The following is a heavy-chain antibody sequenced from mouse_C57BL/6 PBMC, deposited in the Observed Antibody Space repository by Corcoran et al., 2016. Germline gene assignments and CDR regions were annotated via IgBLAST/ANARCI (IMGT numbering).Heavy chain of an antibody. V-gene: IGHV3-6*01. Sequence: DVQLQESGPGLVKPSQSLSLTCSVTGYSITSGYYWNWIRQFPGNKLEWMGYISYDGSNNYNPSPKNRISITRDTSKNQFFLKLNSVTTEDTATYYCASHYYAQLGNWYFDVWGTGTTVTVSS. CDR3: ASHYYAQLGNWYFDV. CDR1: GYSITSGYY. CDR2: ISYDGSN. J-gene: IGHJ1*03. D-gene: IGHD1-2*01.